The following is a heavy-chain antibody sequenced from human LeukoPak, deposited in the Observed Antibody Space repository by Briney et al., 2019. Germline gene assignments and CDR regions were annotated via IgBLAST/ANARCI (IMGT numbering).Heavy chain of an antibody. CDR1: GFTFSRHS. V-gene: IGHV3-7*03. CDR2: IKEDGTEK. CDR3: ARAAGSGYYFYMDV. Sequence: GGSLRLSCEVSGFTFSRHSMSWVRQAPGKGLEWVAKIKEDGTEKYYVGSVEGRFTISRDNARNTLYLQMNSLRSEDTALYYCARAAGSGYYFYMDVWGKGTTVTVSS. J-gene: IGHJ6*03.